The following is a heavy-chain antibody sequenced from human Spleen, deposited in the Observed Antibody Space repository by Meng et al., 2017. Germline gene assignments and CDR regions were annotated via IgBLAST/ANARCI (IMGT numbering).Heavy chain of an antibody. Sequence: SETLSLTCAVYGGSFSGYYWSWIRQHPGKGLEWIGYIYYSGSTDYNPSLKSRVTISVDTSKNQFSLNLRSVTAADTAVYYCARDYYNSGSFDYWGQGTLVTVSS. V-gene: IGHV4-31*11. CDR1: GGSFSGYY. CDR3: ARDYYNSGSFDY. CDR2: IYYSGST. D-gene: IGHD3-10*01. J-gene: IGHJ4*02.